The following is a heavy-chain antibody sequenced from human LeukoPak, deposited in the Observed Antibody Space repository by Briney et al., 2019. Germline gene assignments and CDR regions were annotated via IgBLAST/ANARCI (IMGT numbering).Heavy chain of an antibody. V-gene: IGHV1-46*01. CDR3: AREGGDGYNRDY. CDR1: GYTFTGYY. D-gene: IGHD5-24*01. CDR2: INPSGGST. J-gene: IGHJ4*02. Sequence: ASVKVSCKASGYTFTGYYMHWVRQAPGQGLEWMGIINPSGGSTSYAQKFQGRVTMTRDMSTSTVYMELSSPRSEDTAVYYCAREGGDGYNRDYWGQGTLVTVSS.